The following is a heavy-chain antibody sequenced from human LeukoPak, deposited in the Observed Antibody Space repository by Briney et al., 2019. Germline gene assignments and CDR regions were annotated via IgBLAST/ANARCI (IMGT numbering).Heavy chain of an antibody. CDR1: GYTFTDYY. Sequence: ASVKVSCKASGYTFTDYYMHWVRQAPGQGLEWMGWINPNSGGTNYAQKFQGRVTMTTDTSTSTAYMELRSLRSDDTAVYYCARDRGDFWSGYTTMYRWGQGTLVTVSS. J-gene: IGHJ4*02. V-gene: IGHV1-2*02. D-gene: IGHD3-3*01. CDR3: ARDRGDFWSGYTTMYR. CDR2: INPNSGGT.